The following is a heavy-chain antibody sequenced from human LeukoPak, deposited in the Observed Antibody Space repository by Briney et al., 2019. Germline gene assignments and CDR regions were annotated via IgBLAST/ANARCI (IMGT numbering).Heavy chain of an antibody. Sequence: SETLSLTCTVSGGSISSYYWSWIRQPPGKGLEWIGYIYYSGGTNYNPSLKSRVTISVDTSKNQFSLKLSSVTAADTAVYYCAREQRELPFDYWGQGTLVTVSS. V-gene: IGHV4-59*12. J-gene: IGHJ4*02. CDR1: GGSISSYY. CDR3: AREQRELPFDY. D-gene: IGHD1-26*01. CDR2: IYYSGGT.